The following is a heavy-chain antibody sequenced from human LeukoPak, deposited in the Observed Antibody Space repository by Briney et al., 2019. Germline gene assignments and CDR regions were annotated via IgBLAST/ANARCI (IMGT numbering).Heavy chain of an antibody. CDR1: GFTFSSYA. CDR2: ISGSGGST. CDR3: AKAGGIQLWSLLDFDY. D-gene: IGHD5-18*01. Sequence: PGGSLRLSCAASGFTFSSYAMSWVRQAPGKGLEWVSAISGSGGSTYYADSVKGRFTISRDNSKNTLYLQMNSLRAEDTAVYYCAKAGGIQLWSLLDFDYWGQGTLVTVSS. V-gene: IGHV3-23*01. J-gene: IGHJ4*02.